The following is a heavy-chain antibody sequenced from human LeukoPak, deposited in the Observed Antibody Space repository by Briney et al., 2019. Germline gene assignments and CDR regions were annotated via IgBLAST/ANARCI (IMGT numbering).Heavy chain of an antibody. J-gene: IGHJ4*02. CDR1: GCTFSNFG. Sequence: PTASVKVSCKASGCTFSNFGISWVRQAPGQGLEWVGGIIPIFHTANYAQRFQDRVTITADESTNTAYMELSSLTSEDTAVYYCARDPPEYWGQGTLVTVSS. CDR2: IIPIFHTA. V-gene: IGHV1-69*01. CDR3: ARDPPEY.